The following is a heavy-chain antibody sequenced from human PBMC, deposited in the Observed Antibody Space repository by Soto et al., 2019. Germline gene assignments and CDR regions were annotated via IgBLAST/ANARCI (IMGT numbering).Heavy chain of an antibody. CDR2: VSFDGTNA. CDR1: GFSFRAYD. CDR3: ARKCGCDCSPVAFDI. Sequence: QMHLVESGGGVVQPGRSPRLSCAASGFSFRAYDMHWVRQAPGKGLEWVAIVSFDGTNAYYAGSVKGPFIISRDSSNNTLYLQMNSVRDEDTAVYYCARKCGCDCSPVAFDIWGQGTVVTVSS. J-gene: IGHJ3*02. D-gene: IGHD2-21*02. V-gene: IGHV3-33*01.